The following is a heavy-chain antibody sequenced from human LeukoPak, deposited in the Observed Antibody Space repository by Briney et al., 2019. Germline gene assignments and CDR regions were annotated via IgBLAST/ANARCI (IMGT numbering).Heavy chain of an antibody. V-gene: IGHV1-2*02. D-gene: IGHD3-10*01. CDR1: GYTFTGYC. CDR3: ARLTWFRELSGI. CDR2: INPNSGGT. J-gene: IGHJ4*02. Sequence: ASVKVSCKASGYTFTGYCMHWVRQAPGQGLEWMGWINPNSGGTNYAQKFQGRVTMTRDTSTSTAYMELSRLRSDDTAVYYCARLTWFRELSGIWGQGTLVTVSS.